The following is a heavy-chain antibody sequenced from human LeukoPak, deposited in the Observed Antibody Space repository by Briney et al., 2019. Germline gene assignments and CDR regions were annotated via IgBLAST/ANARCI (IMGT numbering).Heavy chain of an antibody. D-gene: IGHD6-13*01. CDR3: ARDRETYSSSWEFDY. CDR2: ISYDGSNK. CDR1: GFTFSSYE. Sequence: PGGSLRLSCAASGFTFSSYEMNWVRQAPGKGLEWVAVISYDGSNKYYADSVKGRFTISRDNSKNTLYLQMNSLRAEDTAVYYCARDRETYSSSWEFDYWGQGTLVTVSS. V-gene: IGHV3-30-3*01. J-gene: IGHJ4*02.